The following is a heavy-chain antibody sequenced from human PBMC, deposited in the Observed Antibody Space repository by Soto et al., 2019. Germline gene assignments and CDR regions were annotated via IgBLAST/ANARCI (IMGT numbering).Heavy chain of an antibody. CDR3: AGIHLYGSGSFWFDP. CDR2: VYHTGST. V-gene: IGHV4-4*02. J-gene: IGHJ5*02. D-gene: IGHD3-10*01. CDR1: GGSMSSSNW. Sequence: PSETLSLTCAVSGGSMSSSNWWSWVRQPPGKGLEWIGEVYHTGSTNYNPSLKSRVTMSLDKSKNQFSLRLISVTAADTAVYFCAGIHLYGSGSFWFDPWGQGTLVTVSS.